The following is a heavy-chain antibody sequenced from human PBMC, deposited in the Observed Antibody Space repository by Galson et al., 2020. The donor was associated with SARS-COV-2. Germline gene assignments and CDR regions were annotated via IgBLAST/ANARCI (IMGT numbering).Heavy chain of an antibody. CDR3: ARKNGHNQRPAIFDY. V-gene: IGHV3-7*05. CDR1: GFTFSSYW. J-gene: IGHJ4*02. CDR2: IKQDGSEK. Sequence: GSLRLSCAASGFTFSSYWMAWVRQAPGKGLEWVANIKQDGSEKYYVDSVKGRFTISRDNAKNSLYLQMNSLRAEDTAVYYCARKNGHNQRPAIFDYWGQGTLVTVSS. D-gene: IGHD1-1*01.